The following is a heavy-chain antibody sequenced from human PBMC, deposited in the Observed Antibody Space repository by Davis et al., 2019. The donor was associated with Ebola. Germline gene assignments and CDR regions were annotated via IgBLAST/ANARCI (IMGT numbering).Heavy chain of an antibody. Sequence: GGSLRLSCAASGSTFSSYAMSWVRQAPGKGLEWVAAISGSGGSTYYADSVKGRFTISRDNSKNTLYLQMNSLRAEDTTVYYCAKSGLSFGVVKYHYGMDVWGKGTTVTVSS. CDR3: AKSGLSFGVVKYHYGMDV. CDR1: GSTFSSYA. D-gene: IGHD3-3*01. J-gene: IGHJ6*04. V-gene: IGHV3-23*01. CDR2: ISGSGGST.